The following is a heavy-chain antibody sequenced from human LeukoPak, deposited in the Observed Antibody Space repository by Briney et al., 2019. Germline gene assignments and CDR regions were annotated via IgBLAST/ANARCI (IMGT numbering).Heavy chain of an antibody. CDR1: GFAFDDYG. D-gene: IGHD3-10*01. J-gene: IGHJ4*02. V-gene: IGHV3-20*04. CDR2: ISWNGDGP. CDR3: ARVVRGSGTYSPFDY. Sequence: GGSLRLSCAASGFAFDDYGISCVRQAPGKGLGCVSGISWNGDGPGYGDSVKGRFTTSRDNAKNSLYLQMNSLRAEDTALYYCARVVRGSGTYSPFDYWGQGTLVTVSS.